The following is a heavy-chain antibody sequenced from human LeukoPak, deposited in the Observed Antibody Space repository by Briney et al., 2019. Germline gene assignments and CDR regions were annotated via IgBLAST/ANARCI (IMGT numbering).Heavy chain of an antibody. Sequence: SETLSLTCTVSGYSISSGYYWGWIRQPPGKGLEWIGSIYHSGSTYYNPSLKSRVTISVDTSKNQFSLKLSSVTAADTAVYYCARATYYYDIGYYYYMDVWGKGTTVTVSS. V-gene: IGHV4-38-2*02. CDR2: IYHSGST. CDR3: ARATYYYDIGYYYYMDV. J-gene: IGHJ6*03. CDR1: GYSISSGYY. D-gene: IGHD3-22*01.